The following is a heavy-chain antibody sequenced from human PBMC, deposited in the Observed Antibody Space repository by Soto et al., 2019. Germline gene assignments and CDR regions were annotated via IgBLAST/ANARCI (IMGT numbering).Heavy chain of an antibody. J-gene: IGHJ3*02. V-gene: IGHV3-30*18. D-gene: IGHD2-2*01. CDR2: IYYEGSNK. Sequence: QVQLVESGGGVVQPGRSLRLSCAASGFTFSSYGMHWVRQAPGKGLEWVAVIYYEGSNKYYEESVKGRFTISRDNSKNTVYLQMISLRAEDTAVYYCAKPSVYCSSNNCYWGTFDIWGQGTLVTVSS. CDR3: AKPSVYCSSNNCYWGTFDI. CDR1: GFTFSSYG.